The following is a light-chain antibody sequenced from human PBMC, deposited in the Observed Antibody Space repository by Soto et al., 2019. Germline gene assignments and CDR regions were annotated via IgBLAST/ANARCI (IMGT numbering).Light chain of an antibody. Sequence: QSVLTQPPSASGSPGQSVTISCTGTSSDVGGYNYVSWYQQHPGKAPKLVIYEVSKRPSGVPDRFSGSKSGNTASLTVSGLQAEDEADYYCSSYAGSNNLNVFGTETKVTVL. CDR2: EVS. CDR1: SSDVGGYNY. V-gene: IGLV2-8*01. J-gene: IGLJ1*01. CDR3: SSYAGSNNLNV.